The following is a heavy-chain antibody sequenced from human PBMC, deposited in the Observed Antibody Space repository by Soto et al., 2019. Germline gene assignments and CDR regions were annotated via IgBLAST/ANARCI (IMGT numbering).Heavy chain of an antibody. CDR2: IVVGSGNT. D-gene: IGHD6-13*01. J-gene: IGHJ4*02. Sequence: WIVVGSGNTNYAQKFQERVTITRDMSTSTAYMELSSLRSEDTAVYYCAADLGIAAAGHASFDYWGQGTLVTVSS. V-gene: IGHV1-58*01. CDR3: AADLGIAAAGHASFDY.